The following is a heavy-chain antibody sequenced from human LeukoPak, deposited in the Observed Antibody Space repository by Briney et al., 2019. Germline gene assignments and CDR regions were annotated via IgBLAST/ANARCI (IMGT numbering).Heavy chain of an antibody. V-gene: IGHV3-7*01. CDR3: ARYGYDYVWGSYREGLYYFEY. CDR1: GFTFNSYL. D-gene: IGHD3-16*02. Sequence: GGSVRLSYAASGFTFNSYLMSGARAPPGKGGEGGANLMQDGSEKHYVDSVKGRFTISRDNAKNSLYLQMHSLRAEDKAVYYCARYGYDYVWGSYREGLYYFEYWGQGTMVTVSS. J-gene: IGHJ4*02. CDR2: LMQDGSEK.